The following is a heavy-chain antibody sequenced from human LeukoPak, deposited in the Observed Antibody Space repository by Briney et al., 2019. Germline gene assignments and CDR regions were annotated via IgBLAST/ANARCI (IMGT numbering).Heavy chain of an antibody. CDR2: MNPNSGGT. D-gene: IGHD2-15*01. CDR1: GYTFTTYD. Sequence: ASVKVSCKASGYTFTTYDINWVRQAPGQGLEWVAWMNPNSGGTVYAQNFQGRVTMTRNTSISTAYMELSSLRSEDTAVYYCARGLLLRAFDIWGQGTMVTVSS. J-gene: IGHJ3*02. V-gene: IGHV1-8*01. CDR3: ARGLLLRAFDI.